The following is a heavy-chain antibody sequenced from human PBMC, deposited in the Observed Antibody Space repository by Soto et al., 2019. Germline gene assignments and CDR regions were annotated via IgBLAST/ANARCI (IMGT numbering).Heavy chain of an antibody. CDR2: ISGNGVGI. D-gene: IGHD6-13*01. V-gene: IGHV3-23*01. J-gene: IGHJ4*01. CDR3: AKAPWGHSGTSYYFDY. Sequence: GGSLRLSCAASGFIFSNHAMSWVRQAPGKGLEWVSVISGNGVGIDYADSVKGRFIISRDNSKNTLYLQMNSLRVEDTAVYYCAKAPWGHSGTSYYFDYWGHGNLVTVSS. CDR1: GFIFSNHA.